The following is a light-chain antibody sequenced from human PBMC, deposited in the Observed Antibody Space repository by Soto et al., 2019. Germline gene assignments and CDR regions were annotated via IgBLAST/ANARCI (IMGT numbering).Light chain of an antibody. Sequence: QSVLTQPASVSGSPGQSITISCTGTSSDIGSYNRVSWYQQPPGTAPQLIIYEVNNRPSGVPDRFSGSKSGNTASLTISGLQAEDEADYYCNSFTTSSTYVFGTGTKVTVL. CDR3: NSFTTSSTYV. V-gene: IGLV2-18*02. CDR1: SSDIGSYNR. CDR2: EVN. J-gene: IGLJ1*01.